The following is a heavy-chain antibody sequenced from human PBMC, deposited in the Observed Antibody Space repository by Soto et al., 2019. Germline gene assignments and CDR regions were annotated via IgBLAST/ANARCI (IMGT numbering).Heavy chain of an antibody. V-gene: IGHV4-4*07. J-gene: IGHJ4*02. Sequence: QVQLQESGPRLVKPSETLSLTCTVSGGSMSTFYWTWIRQPAGKGLEWIGRIFTRGSTNYNPSLKSRVTISIATSHNPFSLNLTSVTAADTAVYYCAREAVVRGVTFDYWGQGILVTVSS. CDR2: IFTRGST. CDR1: GGSMSTFY. CDR3: AREAVVRGVTFDY. D-gene: IGHD3-10*01.